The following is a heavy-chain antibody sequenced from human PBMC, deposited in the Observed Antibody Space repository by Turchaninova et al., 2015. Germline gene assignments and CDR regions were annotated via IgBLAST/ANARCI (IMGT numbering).Heavy chain of an antibody. D-gene: IGHD4-17*01. Sequence: EVQLLESGGNLEQPGGYLRLSCAASGFTFSDCAMSWVRQAPGEGRGLVCTISGGGFTAYIPVPGKCRFTISRETSKSPLYLQMNSLRAEDTAVYYCAKVAGDYSPWYFDLWGRGTLVTVSS. V-gene: IGHV3-23*01. CDR2: ISGGGFTA. CDR3: AKVAGDYSPWYFDL. CDR1: GFTFSDCA. J-gene: IGHJ2*01.